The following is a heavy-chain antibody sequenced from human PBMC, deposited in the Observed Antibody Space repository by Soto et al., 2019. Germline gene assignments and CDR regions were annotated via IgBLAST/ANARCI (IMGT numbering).Heavy chain of an antibody. Sequence: ASVKVSCKASGGTFSSYAISWVRQAPGQRLEWMGWINAGNGNTKYSQKFQGRVTITRDTSASTAYMELSSLRSEDTAVYYCARGDYHDTSGPFSDAFDVWGQGTMVTVSS. D-gene: IGHD3-22*01. J-gene: IGHJ3*01. CDR2: INAGNGNT. V-gene: IGHV1-3*01. CDR1: GGTFSSYA. CDR3: ARGDYHDTSGPFSDAFDV.